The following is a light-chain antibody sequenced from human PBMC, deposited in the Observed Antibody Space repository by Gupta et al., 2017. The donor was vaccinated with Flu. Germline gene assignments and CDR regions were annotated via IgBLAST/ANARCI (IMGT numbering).Light chain of an antibody. V-gene: IGKV3-11*01. J-gene: IGKJ3*01. CDR3: QQHSDWPPLFT. Sequence: EIVLTQSPATLSLSPGERATLSCRASQSISRYLVWHQQKPGQAPRLLIYDASERATGIPARFSGSGSGTDFTLTISSLEPEDFAVYYCQQHSDWPPLFTFGPGTKVDIK. CDR2: DAS. CDR1: QSISRY.